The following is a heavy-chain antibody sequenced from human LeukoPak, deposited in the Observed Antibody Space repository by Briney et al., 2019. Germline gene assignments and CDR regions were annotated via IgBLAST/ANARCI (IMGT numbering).Heavy chain of an antibody. Sequence: ASVKVSCKASGYTFTGYYMHWVRQAPGQGLEWMGWINPNSCGTNYAQKFQGRVTMTRDTSISTAYMELSRLRSDDTAVYYCARDPGYCSSTSCYHYYYYYYMDVWGKGTTVTVSS. CDR3: ARDPGYCSSTSCYHYYYYYYMDV. D-gene: IGHD2-2*03. V-gene: IGHV1-2*02. CDR1: GYTFTGYY. J-gene: IGHJ6*03. CDR2: INPNSCGT.